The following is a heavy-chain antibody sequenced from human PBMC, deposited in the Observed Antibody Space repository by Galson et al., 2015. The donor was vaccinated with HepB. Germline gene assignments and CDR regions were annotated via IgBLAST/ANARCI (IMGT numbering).Heavy chain of an antibody. CDR3: LKEFLVAGTWLADS. Sequence: SLRLSCAASGFSFRSYSMHWVRQAPGQGLEYVSAINYNGHTTYYTDSVKGRFTISRDNSMSTLFLQMSSLRAEDTAIYYCLKEFLVAGTWLADSWGQGTLVTVSS. D-gene: IGHD6-19*01. V-gene: IGHV3-64D*06. J-gene: IGHJ4*02. CDR2: INYNGHTT. CDR1: GFSFRSYS.